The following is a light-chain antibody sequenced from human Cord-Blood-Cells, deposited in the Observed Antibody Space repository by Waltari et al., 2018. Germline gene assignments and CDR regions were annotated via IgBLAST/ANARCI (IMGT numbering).Light chain of an antibody. V-gene: IGLV1-47*01. CDR2: RNN. CDR3: AAWDDSLSGRV. J-gene: IGLJ3*02. CDR1: SSNIGSNY. Sequence: QSVLTQPPSASGTPGQRVHISCSGSSSNIGSNYVSWYQQLPGTAPNLLIYRNNQRPSGVPDRFSGSKSGTSASLAISGLRSEDEADYYCAAWDDSLSGRVFGGGTKLTVL.